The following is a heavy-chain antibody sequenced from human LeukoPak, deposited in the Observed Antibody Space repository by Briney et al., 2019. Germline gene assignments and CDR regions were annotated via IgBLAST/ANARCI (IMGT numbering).Heavy chain of an antibody. CDR3: VKGSTSCYYDWCPEYFQH. CDR1: GYTFTSYG. CDR2: ISAYNGNT. J-gene: IGHJ1*01. Sequence: GASVKASCKASGYTFTSYGISWVRQAPGQGLEWMGWISAYNGNTNYAQKLQGRVTMTTDTSTSTAYMELRSLRSDDTAVYYCVKGSTSCYYDWCPEYFQHWGQGTLVTVSS. D-gene: IGHD2-2*01. V-gene: IGHV1-18*01.